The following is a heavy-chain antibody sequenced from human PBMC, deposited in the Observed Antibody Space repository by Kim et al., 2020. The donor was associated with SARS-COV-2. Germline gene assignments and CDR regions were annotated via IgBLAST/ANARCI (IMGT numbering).Heavy chain of an antibody. CDR1: GFTFSSYA. D-gene: IGHD6-6*01. Sequence: GGSLRLSCAASGFTFSSYALSWVRQAPGKGLEWVSAITTSGGTYYADSVRGRFSISRDNSKNMFYLQMNSLRAEDTAVYFCAKEDGSSSGHYWGQGTLVSVSS. CDR3: AKEDGSSSGHY. J-gene: IGHJ4*02. CDR2: ITTSGGT. V-gene: IGHV3-23*01.